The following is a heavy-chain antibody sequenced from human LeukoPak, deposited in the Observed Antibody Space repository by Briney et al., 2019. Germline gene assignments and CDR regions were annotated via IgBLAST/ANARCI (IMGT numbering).Heavy chain of an antibody. V-gene: IGHV1-2*02. CDR1: GYTFTGYY. CDR2: INPNSGGT. D-gene: IGHD2-2*01. J-gene: IGHJ4*02. CDR3: ATDVQGPAAIRSPDY. Sequence: ASVKVSCKASGYTFTGYYMHWVRQAPGQGLEWMGWINPNSGGTNYAQKFQGRVTMTRDTSISTAYMELSRLRSDDTAVYYCATDVQGPAAIRSPDYWGQGTLVTVSS.